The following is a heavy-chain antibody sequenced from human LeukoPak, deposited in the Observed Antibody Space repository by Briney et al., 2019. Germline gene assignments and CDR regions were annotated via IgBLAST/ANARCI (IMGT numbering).Heavy chain of an antibody. CDR1: GFTFSSYG. V-gene: IGHV3-48*01. D-gene: IGHD3-22*01. CDR2: IHRDSSNI. CDR3: ARSCYDSPSY. Sequence: GESLRLSCAASGFTFSSYGMNWIRQAPGNGLVWVSYIHRDSSNIYYADSVKGRFTISRDNAKNSVYLQMNSLRVEDTAVYYCARSCYDSPSYWGQGTLVTVSS. J-gene: IGHJ4*02.